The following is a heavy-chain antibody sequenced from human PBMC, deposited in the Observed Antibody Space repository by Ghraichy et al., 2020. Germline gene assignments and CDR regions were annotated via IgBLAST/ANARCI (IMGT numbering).Heavy chain of an antibody. J-gene: IGHJ4*02. CDR1: GGSISRYY. Sequence: SQTLSLTCTVSGGSISRYYWNWIRQPPGKGLEWIGNMYYTGSTNYNPSLKSRVTISIDTSKNQFSLKLRSVTAADTAVYYCARGVAARLIDQAFYYWGQGTLVTVSS. CDR3: ARGVAARLIDQAFYY. V-gene: IGHV4-59*01. CDR2: MYYTGST. D-gene: IGHD6-6*01.